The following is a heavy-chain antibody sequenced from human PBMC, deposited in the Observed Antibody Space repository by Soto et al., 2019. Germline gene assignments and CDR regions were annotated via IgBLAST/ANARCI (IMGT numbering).Heavy chain of an antibody. CDR2: MFYSGNT. CDR1: GCSISSYY. D-gene: IGHD2-15*01. CDR3: ACGGPKYCSGVRCYDLFDR. V-gene: IGHV4-59*01. Sequence: KSVETLSLACTASGCSISSYYWSWIRQTPGKGLAWIGYMFYSGNTNYNPSLKSRVTISVDTSKNQFSLNLISVTAADTAVDYWACGGPKYCSGVRCYDLFDRWGQVPL. J-gene: IGHJ5*02.